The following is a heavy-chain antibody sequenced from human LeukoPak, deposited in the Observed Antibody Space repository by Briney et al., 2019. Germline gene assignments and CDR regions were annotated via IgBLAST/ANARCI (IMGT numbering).Heavy chain of an antibody. D-gene: IGHD4-17*01. Sequence: GGSLRLSCAASGFTFRNAWMSWVRQAPGKGLEWVSYISGSSSYTIYADSVKGRFTISRDNAKNSLYLQMNSLRAEDTAVYYCARVTLYAESALDYWGQGTLVTVSS. V-gene: IGHV3-11*06. CDR3: ARVTLYAESALDY. J-gene: IGHJ4*02. CDR1: GFTFRNAW. CDR2: ISGSSSYT.